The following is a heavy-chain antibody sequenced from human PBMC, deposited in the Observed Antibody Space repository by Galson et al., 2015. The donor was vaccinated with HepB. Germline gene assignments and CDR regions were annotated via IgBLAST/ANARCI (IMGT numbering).Heavy chain of an antibody. D-gene: IGHD6-19*01. CDR2: TYYRSKWYL. Sequence: CAISGDSVSSYSAAWNWIRHSPSRGLEWLGRTYYRSKWYLDYAVSVKSRITINPDTSKNHFSLQLNSVTPEDTAVYYCVRDGYTSDWTLNPFDYWGLGTLVTVSS. CDR1: GDSVSSYSAA. J-gene: IGHJ4*02. V-gene: IGHV6-1*01. CDR3: VRDGYTSDWTLNPFDY.